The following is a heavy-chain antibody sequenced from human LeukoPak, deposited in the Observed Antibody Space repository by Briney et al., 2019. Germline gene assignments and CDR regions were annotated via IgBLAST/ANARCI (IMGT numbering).Heavy chain of an antibody. CDR1: GFTFSSYA. CDR3: ARGRGLLPSYWFDP. Sequence: GGSLRLSCAASGFTFSSYAMHWVRQAPGKGLEYVSAISSNGGSIYYANSVKGRFTISRDNSKNTLYLQMGSLRAEDMAVYYCARGRGLLPSYWFDPWGQGTLVTVSS. CDR2: ISSNGGSI. D-gene: IGHD3-3*01. J-gene: IGHJ5*02. V-gene: IGHV3-64*01.